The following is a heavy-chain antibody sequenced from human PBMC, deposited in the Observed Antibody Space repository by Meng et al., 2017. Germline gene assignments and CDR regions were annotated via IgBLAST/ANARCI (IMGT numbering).Heavy chain of an antibody. Sequence: HQVGAGLFRPSESLSLACAVYGGFFSGYYWSWIRQPPGKGLEWIGEINHSGSTNYNPSLKSRVTISVDTSKNQFSLKLSSVTAADTAVYYCARGRSMITFGGVIAGVFFDYWGQGTLVTVSS. D-gene: IGHD3-16*02. CDR1: GGFFSGYY. CDR3: ARGRSMITFGGVIAGVFFDY. J-gene: IGHJ4*02. CDR2: INHSGST. V-gene: IGHV4-34*01.